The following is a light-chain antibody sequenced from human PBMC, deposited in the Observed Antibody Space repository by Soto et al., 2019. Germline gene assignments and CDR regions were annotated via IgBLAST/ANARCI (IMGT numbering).Light chain of an antibody. V-gene: IGLV1-40*01. CDR3: QSFWV. Sequence: QSVLTQPPSVSGAPGQRVTISCTGSSSNIGAGYNVHWYQQIPGTAPKLLIYDNGKRPSGVPDRFSGSKSGTSASLAFTGLQAEDEADYYCQSFWVFGGGTKVTVL. CDR2: DNG. J-gene: IGLJ2*01. CDR1: SSNIGAGYN.